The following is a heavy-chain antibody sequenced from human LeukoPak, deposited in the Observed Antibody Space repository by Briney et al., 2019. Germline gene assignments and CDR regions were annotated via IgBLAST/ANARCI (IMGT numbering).Heavy chain of an antibody. Sequence: SETLSLTCTVSGGSISSGGYYWSWIRQHPGKGLEWTVYIYYSGSTYYNPSLKSRVTISVDTSKNQFSLKLSSVTAADTAVYYCASTGRWVVGLGNWFDPWGQGTLVTVSS. J-gene: IGHJ5*02. CDR2: IYYSGST. V-gene: IGHV4-31*03. D-gene: IGHD1-26*01. CDR1: GGSISSGGYY. CDR3: ASTGRWVVGLGNWFDP.